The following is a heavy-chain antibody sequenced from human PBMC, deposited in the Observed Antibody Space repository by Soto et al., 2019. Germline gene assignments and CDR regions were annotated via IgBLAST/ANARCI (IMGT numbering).Heavy chain of an antibody. CDR3: VKDFRRYTNGLDV. J-gene: IGHJ6*02. Sequence: EVQLVESGGGLVEPGKSLSLSCVVSGFTYEDFAMHWVRQAPGKGPESVSGLSWNSASTGYADYVTGRFTISRDNAKNSLYLQMRNLTGEDTAMYYCVKDFRRYTNGLDVWGPGTSVTVSS. D-gene: IGHD5-18*01. CDR1: GFTYEDFA. CDR2: LSWNSAST. V-gene: IGHV3-9*01.